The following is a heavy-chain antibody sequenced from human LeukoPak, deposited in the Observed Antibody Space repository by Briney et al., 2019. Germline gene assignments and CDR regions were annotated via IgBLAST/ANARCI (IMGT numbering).Heavy chain of an antibody. CDR3: TRGTAGYHSSYFDY. CDR2: INSDGSAT. V-gene: IGHV3-74*01. D-gene: IGHD3-16*02. CDR1: GFTFGSPW. J-gene: IGHJ4*02. Sequence: GGSLRLSCAASGFTFGSPWMHWVRQAPGKGLVWVSRINSDGSATAYADSVKGRFTISRDNAENTLYLQMNSLRAEDTAVYYCTRGTAGYHSSYFDYWGQGTLVTVSS.